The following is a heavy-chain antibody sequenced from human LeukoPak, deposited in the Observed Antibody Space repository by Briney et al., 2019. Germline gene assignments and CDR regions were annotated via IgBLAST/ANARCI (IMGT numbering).Heavy chain of an antibody. Sequence: GGSLRLSCAASGFSFSIAWMSWVRQGPGKGLEWVGRIKSKSEGETTDYAEPVKGRFSVSRDDSKDTLFLQMNSLKTEDTAVYYCATWASSCRGCWGQGTLVTVSS. V-gene: IGHV3-15*01. J-gene: IGHJ4*02. CDR2: IKSKSEGETT. D-gene: IGHD2-15*01. CDR3: ATWASSCRGC. CDR1: GFSFSIAW.